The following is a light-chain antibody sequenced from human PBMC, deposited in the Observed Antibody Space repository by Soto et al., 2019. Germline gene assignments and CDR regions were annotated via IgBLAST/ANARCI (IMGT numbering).Light chain of an antibody. CDR2: DAS. CDR1: QDISNY. CDR3: QQYDNLLIT. V-gene: IGKV1-33*01. Sequence: DIQMNKSPSSLSASVGDRVTITCQASQDISNYLNWYQQKPGKAPKLLIYDASNLETGVPSRFSGSASGTDFTFTISSLQPEDIETYYCQQYDNLLITFGPGTKVDIK. J-gene: IGKJ3*01.